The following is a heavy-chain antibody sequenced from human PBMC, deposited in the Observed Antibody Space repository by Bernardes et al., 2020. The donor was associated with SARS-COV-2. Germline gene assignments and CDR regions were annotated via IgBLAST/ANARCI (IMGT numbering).Heavy chain of an antibody. CDR2: FSDVVATT. J-gene: IGHJ2*01. V-gene: IGHV3-74*01. CDR1: GFILSNYL. D-gene: IGHD6-19*01. Sequence: GSLRLSSAASGFILSNYLLHCVRQVPGKGLVWVSRFSDVVATTTYADSVKGRFTISRDKAKNTMSLQRNSLRVEDTAVNYCGKRAVSGNNWYFDLWGRGTLVTVSS. CDR3: GKRAVSGNNWYFDL.